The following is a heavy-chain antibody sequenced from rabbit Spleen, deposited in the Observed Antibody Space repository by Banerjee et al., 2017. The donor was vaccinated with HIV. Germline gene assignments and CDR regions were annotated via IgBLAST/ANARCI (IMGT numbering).Heavy chain of an antibody. Sequence: QSLEESGGDLVKPGASLTLTCTASGFTISISDWIYWVRQAPGKGLEWIGYIDPVFGTTHYASWAKGRFTISKTSSTTVTLQMTSLTVADTATYFCARGTNSHGDGYNLWGQGTLVTVS. CDR1: GFTISISDW. J-gene: IGHJ4*01. CDR3: ARGTNSHGDGYNL. V-gene: IGHV1S40*01. CDR2: IDPVFGTT. D-gene: IGHD2-1*01.